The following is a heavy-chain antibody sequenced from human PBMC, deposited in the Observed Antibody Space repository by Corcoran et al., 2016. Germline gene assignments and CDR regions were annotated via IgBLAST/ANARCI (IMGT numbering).Heavy chain of an antibody. V-gene: IGHV1-69*01. CDR1: GGTFSSYA. CDR2: IIPIFGTA. Sequence: QVQLVQSGAEVKKPGSSVKVSCKASGGTFSSYAISWVRQAPGQGLEWMGGIIPIFGTANYAQKFQGRVTITADESTSTAYMELRSLRSEDTAVYDCARAPYSSSQGYYYYYGMDVWGQGTTVTVSS. J-gene: IGHJ6*02. D-gene: IGHD6-6*01. CDR3: ARAPYSSSQGYYYYYGMDV.